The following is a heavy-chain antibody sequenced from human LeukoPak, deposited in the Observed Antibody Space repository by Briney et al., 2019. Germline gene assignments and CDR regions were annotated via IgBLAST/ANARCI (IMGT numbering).Heavy chain of an antibody. J-gene: IGHJ6*03. CDR1: GLTFSTYT. V-gene: IGHV3-21*01. CDR3: ARGANYDILTGYMDV. Sequence: GGSLRLSCAASGLTFSTYTMNWVRQAPGKGLEWVSSISSSSSYLYYADSVKGRFTISRANAKNSLYLEMNSLRAEDTAVYYCARGANYDILTGYMDVWGKGTTVTVSS. D-gene: IGHD3-9*01. CDR2: ISSSSSYL.